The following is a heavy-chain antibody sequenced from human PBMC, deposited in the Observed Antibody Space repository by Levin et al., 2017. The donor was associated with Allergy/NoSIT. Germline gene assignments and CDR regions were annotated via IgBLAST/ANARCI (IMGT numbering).Heavy chain of an antibody. CDR1: GYTFTSYG. V-gene: IGHV1-18*01. Sequence: GESLKISCKASGYTFTSYGIAWVRQAPGQGLEWMGWISTYNGNTNSVQKLQGRVSMTTDTSTSTAYMELRSLRSDDTAVYYCARDPSSHDYGDYGYVDYWGQGTLVTVSS. J-gene: IGHJ4*02. CDR2: ISTYNGNT. CDR3: ARDPSSHDYGDYGYVDY. D-gene: IGHD4-17*01.